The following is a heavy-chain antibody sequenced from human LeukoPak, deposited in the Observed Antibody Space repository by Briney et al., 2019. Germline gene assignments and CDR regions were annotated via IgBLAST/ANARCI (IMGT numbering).Heavy chain of an antibody. Sequence: SETLSLTCTVSGGSIRSSYYYWGWIRQPPGKGLEWIGYIYYSGSTNYNPSLKSRVTISVDTSKNQFSLKLSSVTAADTAVYYCARDGVLGSYGMDVWGQGTTVTVS. V-gene: IGHV4-61*01. CDR3: ARDGVLGSYGMDV. J-gene: IGHJ6*02. CDR1: GGSIRSSYYY. CDR2: IYYSGST. D-gene: IGHD7-27*01.